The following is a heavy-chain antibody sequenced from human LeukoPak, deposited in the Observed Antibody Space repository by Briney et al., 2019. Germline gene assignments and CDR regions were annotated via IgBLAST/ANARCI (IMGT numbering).Heavy chain of an antibody. J-gene: IGHJ4*02. Sequence: GGSLRLSCAASGFTFSSSAMNWVRQAPGKGLEWVAFIRYDGGNKYYADSVKGRFTISRDNSKNTLYLQMNSLRAEDTAVYYCEKDSRGDYVYYFDYWGQGTLVTVSS. CDR1: GFTFSSSA. CDR3: EKDSRGDYVYYFDY. D-gene: IGHD4-17*01. CDR2: IRYDGGNK. V-gene: IGHV3-30*02.